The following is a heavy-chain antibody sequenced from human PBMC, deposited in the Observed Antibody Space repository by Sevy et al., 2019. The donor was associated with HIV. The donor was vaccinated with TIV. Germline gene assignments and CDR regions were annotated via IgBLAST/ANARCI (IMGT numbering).Heavy chain of an antibody. D-gene: IGHD1-26*01. V-gene: IGHV4-59*08. CDR2: IYYNGHI. CDR1: GGSITSPY. CDR3: AGENAWGRGYS. Sequence: SETLSLTCTVSGGSITSPYWNWIRQPPGKGLEWIANIYYNGHINYNPSLKSRVTLSLDRAKNQFSLRLSSVTAADTAMYYCAGENAWGRGYSWGQGTLATVSS. J-gene: IGHJ4*02.